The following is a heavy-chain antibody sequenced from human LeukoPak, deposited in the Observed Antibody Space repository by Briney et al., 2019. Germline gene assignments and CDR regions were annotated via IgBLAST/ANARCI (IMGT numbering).Heavy chain of an antibody. CDR3: ALAPNSNWFDF. CDR1: GDSTSNFY. D-gene: IGHD2-8*01. V-gene: IGHV4-59*03. Sequence: PSETLSLTCTVSGDSTSNFYWNWIRQSPGKGLEWIGNIHYSGCSVYNPSLKSRGTISIDTSRRQFFLKLNSVTAADTAVYFCALAPNSNWFDFWGPGTLVTVSS. CDR2: IHYSGCS. J-gene: IGHJ5*01.